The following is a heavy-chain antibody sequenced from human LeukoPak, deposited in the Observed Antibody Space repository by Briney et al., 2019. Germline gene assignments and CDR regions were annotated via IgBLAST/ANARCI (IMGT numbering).Heavy chain of an antibody. V-gene: IGHV4-39*01. CDR3: ASLQGGSTVLDNPFDY. CDR2: IYYSGST. D-gene: IGHD3-3*01. CDR1: GGSISSSSYY. J-gene: IGHJ4*02. Sequence: PSETLSLTCTVSGGSISSSSYYWGWIRQPPGKGLEWIGSIYYSGSTYYNPSLKSRVTISVDTSKNQFSLKLSSVTAADTAVYYCASLQGGSTVLDNPFDYWGQGTLVTVSS.